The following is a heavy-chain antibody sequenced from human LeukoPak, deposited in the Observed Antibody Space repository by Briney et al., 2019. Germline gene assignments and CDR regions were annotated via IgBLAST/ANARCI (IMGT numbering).Heavy chain of an antibody. D-gene: IGHD3-9*01. Sequence: PGGSLRLSCAASGFTFSSYAMSWVRQAPGKGLEWVSAISGSGGSTYYADSVKGRFTISRGNSKNTLYLQMNSLRAEDTAVYYCAKDQAALRYFDWFKSAGFDYWGQGTLVTVSS. CDR3: AKDQAALRYFDWFKSAGFDY. CDR2: ISGSGGST. V-gene: IGHV3-23*01. CDR1: GFTFSSYA. J-gene: IGHJ4*02.